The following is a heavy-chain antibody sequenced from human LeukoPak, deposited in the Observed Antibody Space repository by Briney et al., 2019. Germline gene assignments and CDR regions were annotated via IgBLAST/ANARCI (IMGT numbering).Heavy chain of an antibody. CDR3: ARHSITMVRGVIGAFDI. CDR1: GGSISSSSYC. J-gene: IGHJ3*02. V-gene: IGHV4-39*01. CDR2: IYYSGST. D-gene: IGHD3-10*01. Sequence: PSETLSLTCTVSGGSISSSSYCWGWIRQPPGKGLEWIGSIYYSGSTYYNPSLKSRVTISVDTSKNQFSLKLSSVTAADTAVYYCARHSITMVRGVIGAFDIWGQGTMVTVSS.